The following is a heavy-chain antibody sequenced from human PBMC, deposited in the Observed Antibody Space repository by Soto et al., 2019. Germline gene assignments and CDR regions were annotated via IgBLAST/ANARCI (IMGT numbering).Heavy chain of an antibody. Sequence: PSETLSLTCTVSGGSIRSGSYDWGWIRQPPGKGLEWIGSIYYSGSTYYNPSLKSRVTISVDRSKNQFSLKLSSVTAADTAVYYCARVPDYWGQGTLVTVSS. J-gene: IGHJ4*02. CDR2: IYYSGST. CDR3: ARVPDY. V-gene: IGHV4-39*07. CDR1: GGSIRSGSYD.